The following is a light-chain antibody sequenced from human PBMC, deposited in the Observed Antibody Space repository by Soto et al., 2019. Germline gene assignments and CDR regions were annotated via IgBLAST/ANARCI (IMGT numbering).Light chain of an antibody. V-gene: IGLV2-23*03. Sequence: QSALTQPASVSGSPGQSITISCTGTSRDIGSYNLVSWYQQHPGKAPKVMIYEGSKRPSGVSNRFSGSKSGNTASLTISGLQAEDEADYYCCSYAGSSTLVVFGGGTKVTVL. CDR2: EGS. CDR1: SRDIGSYNL. CDR3: CSYAGSSTLVV. J-gene: IGLJ2*01.